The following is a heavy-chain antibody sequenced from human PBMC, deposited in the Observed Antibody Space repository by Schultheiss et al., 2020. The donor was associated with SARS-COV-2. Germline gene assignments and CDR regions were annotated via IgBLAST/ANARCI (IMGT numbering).Heavy chain of an antibody. V-gene: IGHV4-59*01. CDR3: ARGSTMGTP. CDR2: IYHTGTT. J-gene: IGHJ5*02. D-gene: IGHD5/OR15-5a*01. Sequence: SETLSLTCTVSGGSIRGYYWSWIRQPPGKGLEWIGYIYHTGTTTYNPSLKSRVTISLDTSKTQISLKLNFLTAADTAVYYCARGSTMGTPWGHGTLVTVSS. CDR1: GGSIRGYY.